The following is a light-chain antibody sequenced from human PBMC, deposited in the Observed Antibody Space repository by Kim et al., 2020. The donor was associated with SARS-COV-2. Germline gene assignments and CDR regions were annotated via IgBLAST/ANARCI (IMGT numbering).Light chain of an antibody. V-gene: IGKV1-39*01. J-gene: IGKJ2*01. CDR1: QSISSY. CDR2: AAS. CDR3: QQSYSTPPT. Sequence: DIQMTQSPSSLSASVGDRVTITCRASQSISSYLNWYQQKPGKATKLLIYAASSLQSGVPSRFSGSGSGTDFTLTISSLQPEDFETYYCQQSYSTPPTFGQGPKLEI.